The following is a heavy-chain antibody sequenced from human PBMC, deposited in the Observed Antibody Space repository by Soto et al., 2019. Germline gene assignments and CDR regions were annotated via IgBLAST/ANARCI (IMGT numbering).Heavy chain of an antibody. D-gene: IGHD4-17*01. Sequence: EVQLVESGGGLVKPGGSLRLSCATSGFTFSSFDMDWVRQAPGKGLEWVSSIHRASTYIYYADSVRGRFTISRDNAKRSLYLQMNSLTVEDPAVYYCARRAVTTYHFFDYWGQGALVTVSS. CDR3: ARRAVTTYHFFDY. J-gene: IGHJ4*02. CDR2: IHRASTYI. CDR1: GFTFSSFD. V-gene: IGHV3-21*06.